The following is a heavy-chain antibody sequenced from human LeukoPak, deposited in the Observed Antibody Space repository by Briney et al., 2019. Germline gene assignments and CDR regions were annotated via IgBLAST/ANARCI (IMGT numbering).Heavy chain of an antibody. D-gene: IGHD3-3*01. J-gene: IGHJ3*02. V-gene: IGHV3-49*04. Sequence: GGSLRLSCTASGFTFGDYAMSWVRQAPGKGLEWVGFIRGKAYGGTTEYAASVKGRFTISRDDSKSIAYLQMNSLKTEDTAVYYCTRVPLYEFWTLDAFDIWGQGTMVTVSS. CDR1: GFTFGDYA. CDR3: TRVPLYEFWTLDAFDI. CDR2: IRGKAYGGTT.